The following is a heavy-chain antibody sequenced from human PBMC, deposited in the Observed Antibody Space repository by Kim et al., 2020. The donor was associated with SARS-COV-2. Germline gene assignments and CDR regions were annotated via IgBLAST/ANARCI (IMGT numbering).Heavy chain of an antibody. CDR2: ISGSGGGT. Sequence: GGSLRLSCAASGFTFSSYAMSWVRQAPGKGLEWVSAISGSGGGTYYADSVKGRFTISRDNSKNTLYLQMNSLRAEDTAVYYCAKDQTVQDIGVVPAVLDYWGRGGRATVSS. D-gene: IGHD2-2*01. J-gene: IGHJ4*02. V-gene: IGHV3-23*01. CDR1: GFTFSSYA. CDR3: AKDQTVQDIGVVPAVLDY.